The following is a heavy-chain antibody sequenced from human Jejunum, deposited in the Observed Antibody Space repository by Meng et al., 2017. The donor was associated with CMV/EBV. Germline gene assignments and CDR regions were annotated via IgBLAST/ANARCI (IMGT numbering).Heavy chain of an antibody. CDR3: VRYSNYEGVFDY. V-gene: IGHV3-21*01. CDR2: IYGSSSYI. J-gene: IGHJ4*02. D-gene: IGHD4-11*01. CDR1: GFSFSTYY. Sequence: AASGFSFSTYYMVWVRQAPGKGLEWVSSIYGSSSYIYYADSVKGRFTISRDNAKNSLYLQMNSLRVDDTAVYYCVRYSNYEGVFDYWGQGTLVTVSS.